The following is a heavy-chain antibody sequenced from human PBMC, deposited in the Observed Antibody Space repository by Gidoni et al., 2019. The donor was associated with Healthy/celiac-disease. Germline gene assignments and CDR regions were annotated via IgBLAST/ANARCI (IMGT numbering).Heavy chain of an antibody. V-gene: IGHV3-64*02. CDR2: ISSNGGSK. CDR3: ARDRDYYGSGPLDY. J-gene: IGHJ4*02. D-gene: IGHD3-10*01. CDR1: GFTFSSYA. Sequence: EVQLVESGEGLVQPGGSLRLSCAASGFTFSSYAMHWGRQAPGKGLEYVSVISSNGGSKYYADSVKGRFTISRDNSKNTLYLQMGSLRAEDMAVYYCARDRDYYGSGPLDYWGQGTLVTVSS.